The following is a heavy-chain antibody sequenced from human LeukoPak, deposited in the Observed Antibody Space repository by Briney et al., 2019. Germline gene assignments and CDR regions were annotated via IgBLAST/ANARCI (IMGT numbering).Heavy chain of an antibody. J-gene: IGHJ4*02. CDR3: ARDRSLPDNGDYEPTTFDY. CDR2: INPNSGDT. CDR1: GYTFTAYY. V-gene: IGHV1-2*02. D-gene: IGHD4-17*01. Sequence: AASVKVSCKASGYTFTAYYVHWVRQAPGQGLQWMGWINPNSGDTHYAQKFQGSVTMTRDTSISTAYMEVSRLTSDDTAVYYCARDRSLPDNGDYEPTTFDYWGQGTVVTVSS.